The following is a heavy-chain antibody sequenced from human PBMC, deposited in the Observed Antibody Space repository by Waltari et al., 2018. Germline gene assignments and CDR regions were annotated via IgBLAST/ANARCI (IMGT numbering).Heavy chain of an antibody. CDR2: STSDGPNI. V-gene: IGHV3-74*03. CDR3: TRTPGY. CDR1: GFLYNDYW. D-gene: IGHD2-15*01. Sequence: EVQLVESGGGLVQPGGSLRLSCAVSGFLYNDYWLDWVRQAPGQGLVWVSRSTSDGPNIKYADYVWPQFTIARDSAKNTFYSQTTSLRVEDTACYYVTRTPGYWGQGTLVTVAS. J-gene: IGHJ4*02.